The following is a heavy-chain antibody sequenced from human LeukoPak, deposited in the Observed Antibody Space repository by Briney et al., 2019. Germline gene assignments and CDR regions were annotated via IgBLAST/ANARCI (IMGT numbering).Heavy chain of an antibody. J-gene: IGHJ4*02. Sequence: GGSLRLSCAASGNYWMHWVRQAPGKGLVWVSHINGDGSWTTYADSVKGRFTISKDNAKNTVYLQMNNLRAEDTAVYYCVSFCETYWGRGTLVTVSS. CDR3: VSFCETY. CDR1: GNYW. V-gene: IGHV3-74*01. CDR2: INGDGSWT. D-gene: IGHD2-15*01.